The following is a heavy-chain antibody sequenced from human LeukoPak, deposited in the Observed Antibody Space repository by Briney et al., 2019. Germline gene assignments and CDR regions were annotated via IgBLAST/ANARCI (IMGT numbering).Heavy chain of an antibody. CDR1: GFTFSSYW. Sequence: GGSLRLSCAASGFTFSSYWMHWVRHAPGKGLVWVSRINSDGSSTSYADSVKGRFTISRDNAKNTLYLQMNSLRAEDTAVYYCARDGDPYYYDSSGYSNGYWGQGTLVTVSS. V-gene: IGHV3-74*01. D-gene: IGHD3-22*01. CDR2: INSDGSST. J-gene: IGHJ4*02. CDR3: ARDGDPYYYDSSGYSNGY.